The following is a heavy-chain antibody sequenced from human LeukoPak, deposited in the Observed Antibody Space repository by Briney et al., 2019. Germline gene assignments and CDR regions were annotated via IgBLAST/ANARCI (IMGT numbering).Heavy chain of an antibody. CDR1: GFTFSSYA. CDR2: ISGSGGST. Sequence: PGGSLRLSCAASGFTFSSYAMSWVRHAPGKGLEWVSAISGSGGSTYYADSVKGRFTISRDNSKNTLYLQMNSLRAEDTAVYYCAKGPIAAAAGYFDYWGQGTLVTVSP. D-gene: IGHD6-13*01. J-gene: IGHJ4*02. V-gene: IGHV3-23*01. CDR3: AKGPIAAAAGYFDY.